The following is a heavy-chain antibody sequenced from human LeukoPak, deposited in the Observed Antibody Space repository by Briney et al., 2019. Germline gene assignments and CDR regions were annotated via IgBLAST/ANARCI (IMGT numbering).Heavy chain of an antibody. V-gene: IGHV3-48*01. CDR3: ARAAPTNGVWYSGFDY. Sequence: AGGSLRLSCAASGFTLSTYSMNWVRQAPGKGLEWVSYITSSSSTLYYADSVKGRFTISRDNAKNSLYLQMNSLRVEDTAVYYYARAAPTNGVWYSGFDYWGQGTLVTVSS. CDR1: GFTLSTYS. D-gene: IGHD2-8*01. CDR2: ITSSSSTL. J-gene: IGHJ4*02.